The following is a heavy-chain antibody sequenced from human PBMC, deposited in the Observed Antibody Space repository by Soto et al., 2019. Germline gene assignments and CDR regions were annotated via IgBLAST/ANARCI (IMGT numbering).Heavy chain of an antibody. CDR1: GYDFTNYW. CDR2: IHPHDSDT. D-gene: IGHD5-18*01. Sequence: GESLKISCKGSGYDFTNYWIGWVRQMPGKGLECLGIIHPHDSDTRYSPSFQGQVTISADKSINTAYLQWSSLKASDSGIYYCARRGVRYLTPTMVTDDAFDIWGQGTMVTVSS. J-gene: IGHJ3*02. V-gene: IGHV5-51*01. CDR3: ARRGVRYLTPTMVTDDAFDI.